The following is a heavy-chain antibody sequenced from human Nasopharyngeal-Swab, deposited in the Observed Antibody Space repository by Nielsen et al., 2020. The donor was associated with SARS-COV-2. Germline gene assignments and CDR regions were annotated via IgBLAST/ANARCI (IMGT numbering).Heavy chain of an antibody. CDR2: IIPIFGTA. CDR3: ARSPRWGSGIQDY. Sequence: SVKVSCKASGYTFTSYAISWVRQAPGQGLEWMGGIIPIFGTANYAQKFQGRVTITADESTSTAYMELSSLRSEDTAVYYCARSPRWGSGIQDYWGQGTLVTVSS. D-gene: IGHD3-10*01. J-gene: IGHJ4*02. V-gene: IGHV1-69*13. CDR1: GYTFTSYA.